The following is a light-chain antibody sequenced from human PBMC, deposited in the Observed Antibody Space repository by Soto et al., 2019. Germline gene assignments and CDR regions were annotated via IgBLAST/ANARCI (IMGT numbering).Light chain of an antibody. CDR3: NSYTSSGTYVV. CDR1: SSDVGHYHY. J-gene: IGLJ7*01. CDR2: DVD. V-gene: IGLV2-14*03. Sequence: QSALTQPASVSGSPGQSITISCTGTSSDVGHYHYVSWYQHHPGKAPKLMIYDVDNRPSGVSNRFSGSKSGNTASLTISGLQAEDEAVYYCNSYTSSGTYVVFGGGTQLTVL.